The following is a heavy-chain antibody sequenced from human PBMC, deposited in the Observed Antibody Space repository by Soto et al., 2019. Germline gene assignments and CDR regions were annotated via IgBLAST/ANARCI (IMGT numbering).Heavy chain of an antibody. V-gene: IGHV5-51*01. CDR2: IFPSDPDT. CDR3: ARKDKSGYFNWFDP. D-gene: IGHD3-22*01. Sequence: GESLKISCRTPGYKFTASWIAWVSQMPGKGLEWMGIIFPSDPDTRYSPSSQGQVTISADRSTSTVFLQWASLKASDTAVYFCARKDKSGYFNWFDPWGQGTLVTVSS. J-gene: IGHJ5*02. CDR1: GYKFTASW.